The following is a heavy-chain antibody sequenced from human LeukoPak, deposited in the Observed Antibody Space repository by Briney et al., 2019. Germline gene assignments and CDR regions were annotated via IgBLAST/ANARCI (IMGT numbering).Heavy chain of an antibody. J-gene: IGHJ4*02. V-gene: IGHV1-69*13. D-gene: IGHD1-26*01. CDR3: ARGNRRYSGSYLTFDY. CDR2: IIPIFGTA. Sequence: GASVKVSCKASGGTFSSYAISWVRQAPGQGLEWMGGIIPIFGTANYAQKFQGRVTITADESTSTAYMELSSLRSEDTAVYYCARGNRRYSGSYLTFDYWGQGTLVTVSS. CDR1: GGTFSSYA.